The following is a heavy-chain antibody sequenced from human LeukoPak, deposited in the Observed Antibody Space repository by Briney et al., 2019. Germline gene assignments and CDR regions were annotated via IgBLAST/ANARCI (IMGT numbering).Heavy chain of an antibody. CDR1: GFTFSTYS. CDR3: ARDAGYGSGSSIFDY. J-gene: IGHJ4*02. V-gene: IGHV3-21*01. CDR2: ISSSSSYI. Sequence: GGSLRLSCAASGFTFSTYSMIWVRQAPGKGLEWVSSISSSSSYIYYADSVKGRFTISRDNAKNSLYLQMNSLRAEDTAVYYCARDAGYGSGSSIFDYWGQGTLVTVSS. D-gene: IGHD3-10*01.